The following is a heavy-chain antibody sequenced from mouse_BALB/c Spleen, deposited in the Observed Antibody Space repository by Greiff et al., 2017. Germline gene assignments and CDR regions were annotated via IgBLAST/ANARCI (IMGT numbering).Heavy chain of an antibody. J-gene: IGHJ1*01. CDR1: GYTFTDYA. Sequence: QVHVKQSGPELVRPGESVKISCKGSGYTFTDYAMHWVKQSHAKSLEWIGVISIYYDNTNYNQKFKGKATMTVDKSSSTAYMELARLTSEDSAIYYCARSGYDYHWYFDVWGAGTTVTVSS. D-gene: IGHD2-4*01. CDR3: ARSGYDYHWYFDV. V-gene: IGHV1-67*01. CDR2: ISIYYDNT.